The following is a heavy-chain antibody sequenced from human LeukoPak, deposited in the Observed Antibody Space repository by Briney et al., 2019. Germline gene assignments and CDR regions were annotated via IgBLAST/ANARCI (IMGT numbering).Heavy chain of an antibody. J-gene: IGHJ3*02. D-gene: IGHD3-9*01. CDR3: ARDRSELRYFDSWDAFDI. CDR2: INSDGSST. Sequence: GGSLRLSCAASGFTFSKSWMGWVRQAPGKGLVWVSRINSDGSSTSYADSVKGRFTISRDNAKNTLYLQMNSLRAEDTAVYYCARDRSELRYFDSWDAFDIWGQGTMATVSS. CDR1: GFTFSKSW. V-gene: IGHV3-74*01.